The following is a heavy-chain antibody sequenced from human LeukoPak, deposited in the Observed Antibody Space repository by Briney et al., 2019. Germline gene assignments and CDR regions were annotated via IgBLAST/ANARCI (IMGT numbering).Heavy chain of an antibody. CDR3: AAVGYCSGGSCNWFDP. Sequence: ASVKVSCKVSGYSLSELSIHWVRQAPGEGLEWMGGFDPEDGETIYSQKLQGRLTMTEDTSTDTAYMELSSLRFEDTAVYYCAAVGYCSGGSCNWFDPWGRGTLVAVSA. D-gene: IGHD2-15*01. J-gene: IGHJ5*02. V-gene: IGHV1-24*01. CDR2: FDPEDGET. CDR1: GYSLSELS.